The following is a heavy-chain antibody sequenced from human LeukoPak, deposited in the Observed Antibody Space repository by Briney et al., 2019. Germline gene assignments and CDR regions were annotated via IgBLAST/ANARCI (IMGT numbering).Heavy chain of an antibody. Sequence: SETLSLTCTVSGGSISSSSYYWGWIRQPPGKGLEWIGRIYYSGSTYYNPSLKSRVTISVDTSKNQFSLKLSSVTAADTAVYYCARHNSSSWSSKYNWFDPWGQGTLVTVSS. CDR3: ARHNSSSWSSKYNWFDP. J-gene: IGHJ5*02. CDR1: GGSISSSSYY. D-gene: IGHD6-13*01. CDR2: IYYSGST. V-gene: IGHV4-39*01.